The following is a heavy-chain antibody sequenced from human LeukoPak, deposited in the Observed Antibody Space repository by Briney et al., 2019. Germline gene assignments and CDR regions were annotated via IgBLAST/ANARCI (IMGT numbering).Heavy chain of an antibody. J-gene: IGHJ6*03. CDR3: ARGSSGWNFYYYYYYMDV. D-gene: IGHD6-19*01. V-gene: IGHV4-59*01. CDR2: IYYSGST. CDR1: GGSFSGYY. Sequence: PSETLSLTCAVYGGSFSGYYWSWVRQPPGKGLEWIGYIYYSGSTNYNPSLKSRVTISVDTSKNQFSLKLSSVTAADTAVYYCARGSSGWNFYYYYYYMDVWGKGTTVTISS.